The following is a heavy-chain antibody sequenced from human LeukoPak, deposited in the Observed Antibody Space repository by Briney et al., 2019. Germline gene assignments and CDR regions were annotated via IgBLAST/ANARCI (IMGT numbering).Heavy chain of an antibody. CDR3: TRITMVRGVIINFGYYYYMDV. CDR1: GFTFSNAW. J-gene: IGHJ6*03. V-gene: IGHV3-15*01. CDR2: IKSKTDGGTT. Sequence: PGGSLRLSCAASGFTFSNAWMSWVRQAPGKGLEWVGRIKSKTDGGTTDYAAPVKGRFTISRDDSKNTLYLQMNSLKTEDTAVYYCTRITMVRGVIINFGYYYYMDVWGKGTTVTVSS. D-gene: IGHD3-10*01.